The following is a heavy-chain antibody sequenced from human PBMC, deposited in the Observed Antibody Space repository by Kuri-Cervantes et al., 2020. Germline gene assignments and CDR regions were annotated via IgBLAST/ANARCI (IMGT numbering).Heavy chain of an antibody. CDR3: ARVSLYDFPDY. CDR1: GGTFSSYA. Sequence: ASVQVSCKASGGTFSSYAISWVRQAPGEGLEGMGWMSPNSGNTGYAQKFQGRVTMTRNTSISKAYMELSSLRSEDTAVYYCARVSLYDFPDYWGQGTLVTVSS. D-gene: IGHD3-3*01. J-gene: IGHJ4*02. V-gene: IGHV1-8*02. CDR2: MSPNSGNT.